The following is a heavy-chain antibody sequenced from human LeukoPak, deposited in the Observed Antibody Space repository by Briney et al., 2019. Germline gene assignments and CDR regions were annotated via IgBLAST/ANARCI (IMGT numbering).Heavy chain of an antibody. J-gene: IGHJ5*02. CDR3: ARLPIAAAGTSSFDP. V-gene: IGHV4-34*01. D-gene: IGHD6-13*01. Sequence: SQTLSLTCAVYGGSFSGYSWSWIRQPPGKGLEWIGEITHIVSTNYNPSLKSRVTISVDTSKNQFSLKLSSVTAADTALYYCARLPIAAAGTSSFDPWGQGTLVTVSS. CDR2: ITHIVST. CDR1: GGSFSGYS.